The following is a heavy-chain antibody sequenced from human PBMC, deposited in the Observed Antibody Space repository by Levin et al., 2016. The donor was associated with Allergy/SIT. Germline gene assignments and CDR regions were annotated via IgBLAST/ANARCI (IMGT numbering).Heavy chain of an antibody. CDR2: ISYSSSTI. CDR3: ARDGCSGDNCQDAFDI. CDR1: GFTFSKYS. D-gene: IGHD2-15*01. V-gene: IGHV3-48*02. J-gene: IGHJ3*02. Sequence: GSLRLSCTASGFTFSKYSMNWVRQAPGKGLEWISYISYSSSTIYDADSVKGRFTISRDDATNSLYLQMNGPRDEDTAVYYCARDGCSGDNCQDAFDIWGQGTKVTVSS.